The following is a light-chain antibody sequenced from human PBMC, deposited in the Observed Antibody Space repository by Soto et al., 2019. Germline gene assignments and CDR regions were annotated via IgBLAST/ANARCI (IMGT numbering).Light chain of an antibody. CDR1: QSVSSSY. CDR2: AAS. CDR3: QQYGSSPWT. Sequence: EIVLTQSPATLSLSPGERATLSCRASQSVSSSYLAWYQQKPGQAPRLLIYAASRRATGIPDRFSGSGSGTDFTLTISRLEPEDFAVYYCQQYGSSPWTFGQGTKVDI. V-gene: IGKV3-20*01. J-gene: IGKJ1*01.